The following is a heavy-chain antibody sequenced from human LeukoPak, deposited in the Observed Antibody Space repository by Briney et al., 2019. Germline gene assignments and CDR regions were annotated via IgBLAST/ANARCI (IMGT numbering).Heavy chain of an antibody. J-gene: IGHJ4*02. CDR1: GYTFTSYG. CDR2: ISAYNGNT. CDR3: ARLPGIAAAGTIPFDY. D-gene: IGHD6-13*01. Sequence: ASVTVSCKASGYTFTSYGISWVRQAPGQGLEWMGWISAYNGNTNYAQKLQGRVTMTTDTSTSTAYMELRSLRSDDTAVYYCARLPGIAAAGTIPFDYWGQGTLVTVSS. V-gene: IGHV1-18*01.